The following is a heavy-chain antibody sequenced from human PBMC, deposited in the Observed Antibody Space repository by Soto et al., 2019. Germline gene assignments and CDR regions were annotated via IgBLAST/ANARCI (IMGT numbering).Heavy chain of an antibody. D-gene: IGHD1-20*01. CDR3: ATNNTPGGMDV. CDR2: LSSGGRT. V-gene: IGHV3-53*01. J-gene: IGHJ6*02. Sequence: PGGSLRLSCAASGLTVSANYMGWVRLAPGKGLEWVSVLSSGGRTYYPDSVEGRFTISGDNSKNTVYLQMHSLRAEDTAVYYCATNNTPGGMDVWGQGTTVTVS. CDR1: GLTVSANY.